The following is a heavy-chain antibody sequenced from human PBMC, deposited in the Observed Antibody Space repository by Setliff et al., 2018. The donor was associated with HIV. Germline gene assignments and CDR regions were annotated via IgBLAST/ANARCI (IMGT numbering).Heavy chain of an antibody. Sequence: SETLSLTCAVSGGSISSRNWWSWVRQPPGKGLEWIGEIYHSGSTNYNPSLKSRITLSVDTSENQFALKLASVTAADTAVYYCARGFTIFGVGFSADPTGNWFDPWGQGTLVTVSS. J-gene: IGHJ5*02. CDR1: GGSISSRNW. CDR2: IYHSGST. CDR3: ARGFTIFGVGFSADPTGNWFDP. D-gene: IGHD3-3*01. V-gene: IGHV4-4*02.